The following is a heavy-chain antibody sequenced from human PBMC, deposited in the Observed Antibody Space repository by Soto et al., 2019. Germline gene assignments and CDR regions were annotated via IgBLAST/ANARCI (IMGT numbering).Heavy chain of an antibody. CDR2: ISSSSTTI. D-gene: IGHD5-12*01. CDR1: GFTFSRYS. J-gene: IGHJ4*02. V-gene: IGHV3-48*01. Sequence: EVQLVESGGGLVQPGGSLRLSCAASGFTFSRYSMSWVRQAPGKGLEWVSYISSSSTTIYYVDSVKGRFTVSRDNAKNSPLLQMNSPRAEDTAVYYCARGGNSGYASAYWGQGTPVTVSS. CDR3: ARGGNSGYASAY.